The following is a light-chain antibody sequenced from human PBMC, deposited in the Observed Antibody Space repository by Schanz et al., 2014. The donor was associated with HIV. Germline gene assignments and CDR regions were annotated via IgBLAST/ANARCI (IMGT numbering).Light chain of an antibody. Sequence: QSALTQPPSASGSPGQSVTVSCTGTSSDVGRSNYVSWYQQYPGKAPKVMIYEVNKRPSGVPDRFSGSKSGNTASLTVSGLQAEDEADYYCSSYAGNNNGVFGGGTKLTVL. CDR2: EVN. J-gene: IGLJ3*02. CDR1: SSDVGRSNY. CDR3: SSYAGNNNGV. V-gene: IGLV2-8*01.